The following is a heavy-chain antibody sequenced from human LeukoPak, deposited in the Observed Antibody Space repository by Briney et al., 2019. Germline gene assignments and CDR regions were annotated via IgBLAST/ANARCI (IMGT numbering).Heavy chain of an antibody. J-gene: IGHJ3*01. CDR1: GFTFSSYG. CDR2: ISNDGNNK. V-gene: IGHV3-30*03. Sequence: GGSLRLSCAASGFTFSSYGMNWVRQAPGKGLEWVAVISNDGNNKYYADSVKGRFTISRDNSKNMLYLQMNSLRAVDTAVFYCARGVDSFDVWGQGTMVTVSS. D-gene: IGHD6-25*01. CDR3: ARGVDSFDV.